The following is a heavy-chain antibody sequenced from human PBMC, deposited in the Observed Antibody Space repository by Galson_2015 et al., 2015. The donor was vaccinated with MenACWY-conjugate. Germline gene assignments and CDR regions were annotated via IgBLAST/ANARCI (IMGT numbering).Heavy chain of an antibody. D-gene: IGHD6-19*01. CDR3: ARALGSSGWYSAYYMDV. CDR1: GYTFTSYG. V-gene: IGHV1-18*01. J-gene: IGHJ6*03. Sequence: SVKVSCKASGYTFTSYGISWVRQAPGQGLEWMGWISAYNGNTNYAQKLQGRVTMTTDTSTSTAYMELRSLRSDDTAVYYCARALGSSGWYSAYYMDVWGKGTTVTVSS. CDR2: ISAYNGNT.